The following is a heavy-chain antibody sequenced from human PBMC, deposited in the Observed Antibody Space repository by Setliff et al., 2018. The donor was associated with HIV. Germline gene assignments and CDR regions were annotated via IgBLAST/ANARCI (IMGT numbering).Heavy chain of an antibody. CDR2: ISAYNGNT. Sequence: ASVKVSCKASGYTFNNYAMNWVRQAPGQGLEWMGWISAYNGNTNYAQKLQSRVTVTTDTSTSTAYMELRSLRSDDTAVYYCARDRGVYCISSSCYSPVDAFDIWGQGTMVTVSS. CDR3: ARDRGVYCISSSCYSPVDAFDI. V-gene: IGHV1-18*04. CDR1: GYTFNNYA. D-gene: IGHD2-2*01. J-gene: IGHJ3*02.